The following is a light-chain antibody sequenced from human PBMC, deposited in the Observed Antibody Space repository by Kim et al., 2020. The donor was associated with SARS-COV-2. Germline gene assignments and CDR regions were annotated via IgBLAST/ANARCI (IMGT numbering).Light chain of an antibody. CDR2: DAS. V-gene: IGKV3-11*01. CDR1: QSVSSY. CDR3: QQRSNWPLT. Sequence: LSPGERPTLSGRASQSVSSYFAWYQQKPGQAPRLLIYDASNRATGIPARFSGSGSGTDFTLTISSLEPEDFAVYYCQQRSNWPLTFGGGTKVDIK. J-gene: IGKJ4*01.